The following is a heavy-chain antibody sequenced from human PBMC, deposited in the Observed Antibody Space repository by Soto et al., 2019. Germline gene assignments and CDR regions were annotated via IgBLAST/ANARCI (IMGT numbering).Heavy chain of an antibody. CDR3: ARYEAKYSSSYSAFDI. J-gene: IGHJ3*02. CDR2: IIPILGIA. V-gene: IGHV1-69*02. D-gene: IGHD6-6*01. Sequence: GQGLEWMGRIIPILGIANYAQKFQGRVTITADKSTSTAYMELSSLRSEDTAVYYCARYEAKYSSSYSAFDIWGQGTIVTVSS.